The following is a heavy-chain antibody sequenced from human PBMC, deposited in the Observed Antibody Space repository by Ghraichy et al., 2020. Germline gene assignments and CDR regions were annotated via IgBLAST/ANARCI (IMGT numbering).Heavy chain of an antibody. CDR3: AGQKGYFDY. CDR2: ISAIGNTK. J-gene: IGHJ4*02. V-gene: IGHV3-74*01. Sequence: GGSLRLSCVASGFTFSALGLHWLRQAPGEGLVWVARISAIGNTKEYADSVKGRFTISRDNAKDTLYLHMNSLRAEDTALYYCAGQKGYFDYWGQGTLVTVSS. CDR1: GFTFSALG.